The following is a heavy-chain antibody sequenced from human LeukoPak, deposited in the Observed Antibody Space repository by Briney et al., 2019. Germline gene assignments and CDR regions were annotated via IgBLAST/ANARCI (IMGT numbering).Heavy chain of an antibody. D-gene: IGHD1-26*01. V-gene: IGHV4-38-2*01. CDR3: ASVRGGDAFDI. CDR1: GYSISSGYY. Sequence: PSETLSLTCAVSGYSISSGYYWGWIRQPPGKGLEWIGSIYHSGSTYYNPSLKSRVTISVDTSKNQFSLKLSSVTAADTAVYYCASVRGGDAFDIWGQGTMVTVSS. CDR2: IYHSGST. J-gene: IGHJ3*02.